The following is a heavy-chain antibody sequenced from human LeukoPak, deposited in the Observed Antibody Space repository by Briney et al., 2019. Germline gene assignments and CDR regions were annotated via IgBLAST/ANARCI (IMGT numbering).Heavy chain of an antibody. V-gene: IGHV3-20*04. CDR2: INWNGGNT. CDR3: ARALSNYVDYYYYYYMDV. J-gene: IGHJ6*03. D-gene: IGHD4-11*01. Sequence: PGGSLRLSCAASGFTFDDYGMSWVRQAPGKGLEWVSGINWNGGNTGYVDSVKGRFTISRDNAKNSLYLQMNGLRVEDTALYYCARALSNYVDYYYYYYMDVWGKGTTVTVSS. CDR1: GFTFDDYG.